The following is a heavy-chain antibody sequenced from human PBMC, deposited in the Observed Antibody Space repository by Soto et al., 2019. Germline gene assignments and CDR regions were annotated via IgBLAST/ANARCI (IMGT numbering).Heavy chain of an antibody. J-gene: IGHJ4*02. D-gene: IGHD6-13*01. CDR1: GGSISSGGYY. CDR2: IYYSGST. CDR3: ARSFAAAAPGPFDS. V-gene: IGHV4-31*03. Sequence: QVQLQESGPGLVKPSQTLSLTCTVSGGSISSGGYYWSWIRQHPGKGLEGIGYIYYSGSTYYNPSRKDRLTIXVXRXXNKSSLKLSSVTATHTAVYYSARSFAAAAPGPFDSWGQGTPVTVSS.